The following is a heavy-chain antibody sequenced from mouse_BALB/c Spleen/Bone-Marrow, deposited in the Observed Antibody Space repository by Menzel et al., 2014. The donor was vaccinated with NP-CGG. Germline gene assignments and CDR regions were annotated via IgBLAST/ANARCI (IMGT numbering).Heavy chain of an antibody. CDR1: GYTLSSYW. V-gene: IGHV1-9*01. D-gene: IGHD2-14*01. CDR2: ILPGSGST. J-gene: IGHJ2*01. CDR3: ARYYRYDY. Sequence: VKLMESGAELMKPGASVKISCKATGYTLSSYWIEWVKQRPGHGLEWIGEILPGSGSTNYNEKFKGKATFTADTSSNTAYMQLSSLTSEASAVYYCARYYRYDYWGQGTTLTVSS.